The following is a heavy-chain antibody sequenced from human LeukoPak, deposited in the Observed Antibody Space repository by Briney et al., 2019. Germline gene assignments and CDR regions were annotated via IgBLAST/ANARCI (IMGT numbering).Heavy chain of an antibody. D-gene: IGHD3-16*01. V-gene: IGHV4-34*01. CDR1: GGSFSGYY. Sequence: PSETLSLTCAVYGGSFSGYYWSWIRQPPGKGLEWIGEINHSGSTNYNPSLKSRVTISVDKSKNQFSLKLSSVTAADTAVYYCARADLGGLGPLFDYWGQGTLVTVSS. J-gene: IGHJ4*02. CDR3: ARADLGGLGPLFDY. CDR2: INHSGST.